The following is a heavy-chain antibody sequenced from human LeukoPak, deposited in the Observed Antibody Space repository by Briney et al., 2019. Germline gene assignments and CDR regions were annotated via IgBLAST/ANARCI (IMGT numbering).Heavy chain of an antibody. V-gene: IGHV3-74*01. CDR2: INGDGSST. D-gene: IGHD1-26*01. J-gene: IGHJ4*02. Sequence: GGSLRLSCAASGFTLSNYWMHWVRQAPGKGLVWVSRINGDGSSTSNADAVKGRFTISRDNAKNTLFLQMNSLRAEDTAVYYCARESSWAPDYWGQGTLVTVSS. CDR3: ARESSWAPDY. CDR1: GFTLSNYW.